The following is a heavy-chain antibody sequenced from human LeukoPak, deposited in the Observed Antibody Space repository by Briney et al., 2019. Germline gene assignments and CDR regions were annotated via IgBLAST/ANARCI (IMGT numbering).Heavy chain of an antibody. D-gene: IGHD1-20*01. V-gene: IGHV1-69*13. J-gene: IGHJ6*02. CDR2: IIPIFGTA. CDR1: GGTFSSYA. CDR3: AKQVTGNYYGMDV. Sequence: SVKVSCKASGGTFSSYAISWVRQAPGQRLEWMGGIIPIFGTANYAQKFQGRVTITADESTSTAYMELSSLRSEDTAVYYCAKQVTGNYYGMDVWGQGTTVTVSS.